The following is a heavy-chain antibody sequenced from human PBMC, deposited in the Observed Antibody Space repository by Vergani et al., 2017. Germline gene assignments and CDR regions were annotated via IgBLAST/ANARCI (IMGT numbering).Heavy chain of an antibody. V-gene: IGHV3-23*01. D-gene: IGHD1-1*01. CDR3: AKVVHGPQSYFDY. CDR2: ISGSGGST. Sequence: EVQLLESGGGLVQPGGSLRLSCAASGFTFSRYAMSWVRQAPGKGLEWVSAISGSGGSTYYADSVKGRFTISRDNSKNTLYLQMNSLRAEDTAVYYCAKVVHGPQSYFDYWGQGTLVTVSS. CDR1: GFTFSRYA. J-gene: IGHJ4*02.